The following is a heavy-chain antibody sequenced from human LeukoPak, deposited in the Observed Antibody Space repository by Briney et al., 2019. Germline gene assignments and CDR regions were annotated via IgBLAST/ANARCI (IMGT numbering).Heavy chain of an antibody. D-gene: IGHD2-15*01. CDR3: ARGGRDIVVVVAAPWAYYFDY. CDR1: GGSFSGYY. J-gene: IGHJ4*02. CDR2: INHSGST. Sequence: SETLSLTCAVYGGSFSGYYWSGIRQPPGKGLEWIGEINHSGSTNYNPSLKSRVTISVDTSKNQFSLKLSSVTAADTAVYYCARGGRDIVVVVAAPWAYYFDYWGQGTLVTVSS. V-gene: IGHV4-34*01.